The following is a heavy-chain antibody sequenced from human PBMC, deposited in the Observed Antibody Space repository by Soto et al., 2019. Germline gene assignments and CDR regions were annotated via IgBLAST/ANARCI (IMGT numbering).Heavy chain of an antibody. CDR3: AQNILTVDYSYYIDV. D-gene: IGHD3-9*01. J-gene: IGHJ6*03. CDR2: IIPIFGTA. Sequence: ASVKVSCKASGGTFSSYAISWVRQAPGQGLEWMGGIIPIFGTANYAQKFQGRVKITADESTSTASMELRSLRSEDTAVYYCAQNILTVDYSYYIDVWGKGTTVTVSS. CDR1: GGTFSSYA. V-gene: IGHV1-69*13.